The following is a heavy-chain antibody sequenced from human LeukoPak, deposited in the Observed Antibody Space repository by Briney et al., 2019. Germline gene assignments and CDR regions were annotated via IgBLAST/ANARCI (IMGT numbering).Heavy chain of an antibody. CDR2: IYPGESGT. J-gene: IGHJ4*02. Sequence: GESLQISCKGSGYIFTSYWIGGVREMGGKGLGWMGIIYPGESGTRDSPCFQGQVTISGCKALTPAYLHWSSLQASDTAMYYCARHLYSSGFRNLDYWGQGTLLTVSS. V-gene: IGHV5-51*01. CDR1: GYIFTSYW. CDR3: ARHLYSSGFRNLDY. D-gene: IGHD6-19*01.